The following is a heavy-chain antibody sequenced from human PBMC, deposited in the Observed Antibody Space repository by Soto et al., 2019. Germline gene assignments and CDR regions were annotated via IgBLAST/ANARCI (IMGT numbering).Heavy chain of an antibody. D-gene: IGHD1-7*01. CDR2: IWHDGSIK. CDR3: ARDERGTYFDY. Sequence: QVPLVESGGGVVQPGRSLRLSCAASGFTFSSYGMHWVRQAPGKGLEWVAVIWHDGSIKYYVDSVKGRFTISRDNSKNTLYLQMNSLRAEDTAVYYCARDERGTYFDYWGQGTLVTVSS. CDR1: GFTFSSYG. V-gene: IGHV3-33*01. J-gene: IGHJ4*02.